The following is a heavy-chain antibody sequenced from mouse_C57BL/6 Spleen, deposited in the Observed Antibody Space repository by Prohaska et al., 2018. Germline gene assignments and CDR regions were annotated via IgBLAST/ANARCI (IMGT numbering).Heavy chain of an antibody. D-gene: IGHD4-1*01. V-gene: IGHV4-1*01. CDR2: INPDSSTI. Sequence: EVKLLQSGGGLVQPGGSLKLSCAASGIDFSRYWMRWVRRAPGKGLEWIGEINPDSSTINYATSLKDKFIISRDNAKNTLYLQMSKVRSEDTALDDCASHDWDWYLDVWGTGTTVTVSS. CDR1: GIDFSRYW. J-gene: IGHJ1*03. CDR3: ASHDWDWYLDV.